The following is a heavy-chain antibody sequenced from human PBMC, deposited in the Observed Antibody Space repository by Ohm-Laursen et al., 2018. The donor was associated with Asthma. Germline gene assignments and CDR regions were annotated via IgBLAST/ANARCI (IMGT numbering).Heavy chain of an antibody. Sequence: SLRLSCAASGFTFSSYAMHWVRQAPGKGLEWVAVISYDGSNKYYADSVKGRFTISRDNAKNTLYLQMNSLRADDTAVYYCARAAYYALDVWGQGTTDTVSS. V-gene: IGHV3-30-3*01. CDR3: ARAAYYALDV. CDR2: ISYDGSNK. J-gene: IGHJ6*02. CDR1: GFTFSSYA.